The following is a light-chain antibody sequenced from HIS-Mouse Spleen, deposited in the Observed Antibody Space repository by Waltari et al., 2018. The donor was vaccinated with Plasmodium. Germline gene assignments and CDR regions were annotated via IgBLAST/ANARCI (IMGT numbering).Light chain of an antibody. CDR2: DAS. J-gene: IGKJ4*01. CDR3: QQRSNWPPLT. V-gene: IGKV3-11*01. Sequence: EIVLTQSPATLSLSPGERATLSCRASQSVSSYLAWYQQKPGQAPRLLIYDASNRATGIPARFSGRGSGTDFTLIISSLEPEDCAGYYGQQRSNWPPLTFGGGTKVEIK. CDR1: QSVSSY.